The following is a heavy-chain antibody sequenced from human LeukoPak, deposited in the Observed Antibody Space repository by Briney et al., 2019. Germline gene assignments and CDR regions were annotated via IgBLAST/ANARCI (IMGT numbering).Heavy chain of an antibody. CDR3: ARGSDYGDYFDY. J-gene: IGHJ4*02. V-gene: IGHV3-21*01. CDR2: ISSSSSYI. D-gene: IGHD4-17*01. Sequence: TRGSLRLSCAASGFTFTSYSMNWVGQAPGKGLEWVSSISSSSSYIYYADSVKGRFTISRDNAKNSLYLQMNSLRAEDTAVYYCARGSDYGDYFDYWGQGTLVTVSS. CDR1: GFTFTSYS.